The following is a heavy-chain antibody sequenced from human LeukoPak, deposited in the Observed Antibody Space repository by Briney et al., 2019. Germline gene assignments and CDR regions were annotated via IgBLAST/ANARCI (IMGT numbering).Heavy chain of an antibody. V-gene: IGHV4-31*03. CDR3: ARVPTLRITMIRGTWGTFDV. J-gene: IGHJ3*01. Sequence: SETLSLTCTVSGGSISGGAYYWSWIRQHPGKGLEWIGYIYYSGNTYYNPSLKSRVTISVDTSNNQFSLKLGSVTAADTAVYYCARVPTLRITMIRGTWGTFDVWGQGTMVTVSS. CDR1: GGSISGGAYY. CDR2: IYYSGNT. D-gene: IGHD3-10*01.